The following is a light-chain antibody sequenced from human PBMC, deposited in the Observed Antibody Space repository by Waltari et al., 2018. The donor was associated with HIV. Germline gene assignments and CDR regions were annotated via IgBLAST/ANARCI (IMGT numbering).Light chain of an antibody. V-gene: IGKV1-12*01. J-gene: IGKJ2*01. Sequence: DIHMTQSPSSVSASVGYRVTITCRATESIGTSLAWYQQKPHRPPKLLMFDASRLQTGVPSRFSGSVSGTDFNLTISRLQLEDFATYFCQHAHGFPHTFDRGTRLQI. CDR1: ESIGTS. CDR3: QHAHGFPHT. CDR2: DAS.